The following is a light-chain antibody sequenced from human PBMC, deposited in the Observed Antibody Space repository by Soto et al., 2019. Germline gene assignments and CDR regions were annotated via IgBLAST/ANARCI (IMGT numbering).Light chain of an antibody. CDR2: DAS. CDR1: QSVSSY. V-gene: IGKV3-11*01. Sequence: TVLTQSPATLSLSPGERATLSCRASQSVSSYLAWYQQKPGQAPRLLIYDASNRATGIPARFSGSGSGTDFTLTISSLQSEDFAVYYCQQYNNWPWTFGQGTKVDIK. CDR3: QQYNNWPWT. J-gene: IGKJ1*01.